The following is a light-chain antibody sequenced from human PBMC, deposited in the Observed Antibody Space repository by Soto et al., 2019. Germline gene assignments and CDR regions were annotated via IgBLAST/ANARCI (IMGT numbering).Light chain of an antibody. J-gene: IGKJ1*01. V-gene: IGKV1-5*01. CDR2: DAS. CDR3: QQYYSYWT. Sequence: IRVTQSPSTLSASVGDSVTVTCRASQSIGRWLAWYQQKPGKAPKLLIFDASTLENGVPARFSGSRSGPEFSLTISSLQPDDFATYYCQQYYSYWTVGQGTKVDIK. CDR1: QSIGRW.